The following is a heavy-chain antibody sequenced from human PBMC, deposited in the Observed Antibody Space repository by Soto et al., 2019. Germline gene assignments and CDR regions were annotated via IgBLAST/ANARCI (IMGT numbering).Heavy chain of an antibody. J-gene: IGHJ3*02. CDR1: GLTFSDYA. Sequence: GGSLRLSCAASGLTFSDYAMSWVRQAPGKGLAWVSSISGSGDSTYHAASVKGRFTISRDNSKNTLYLQMNGLRADDTAVYYCAKNQMSLAVAGLDAFDIWGQGTTVTVSS. CDR3: AKNQMSLAVAGLDAFDI. D-gene: IGHD6-19*01. CDR2: ISGSGDST. V-gene: IGHV3-23*01.